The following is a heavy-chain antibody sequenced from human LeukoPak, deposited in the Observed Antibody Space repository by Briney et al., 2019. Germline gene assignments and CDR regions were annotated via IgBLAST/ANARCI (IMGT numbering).Heavy chain of an antibody. CDR3: ARHAYSFGQRTDY. CDR1: GGSFSGYY. Sequence: SETLSLTCAVYGGSFSGYYWGWIRQPPGKGLEWIGSIYYSGTTYYMSSLKSRVNISADTSKSQFSLKLSSVTAADTAVYYCARHAYSFGQRTDYWGQGTLVTVSS. CDR2: IYYSGTT. J-gene: IGHJ4*02. D-gene: IGHD5-18*01. V-gene: IGHV4-39*01.